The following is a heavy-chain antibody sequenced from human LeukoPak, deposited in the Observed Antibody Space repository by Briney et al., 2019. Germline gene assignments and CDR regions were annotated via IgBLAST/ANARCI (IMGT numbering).Heavy chain of an antibody. V-gene: IGHV3-74*01. CDR1: GFTFSSYW. J-gene: IGHJ3*02. CDR3: ARDKAYCRGDCYPDDAFDI. D-gene: IGHD2-21*02. CDR2: INSDGSST. Sequence: PGGSLRLSCAASGFTFSSYWMHWVRQAPGKGLVWVSRINSDGSSTSYADSVKGRFTISRDNAKNTLYLQMNSLRAEDTAVYYCARDKAYCRGDCYPDDAFDIWGQGTMVTVSS.